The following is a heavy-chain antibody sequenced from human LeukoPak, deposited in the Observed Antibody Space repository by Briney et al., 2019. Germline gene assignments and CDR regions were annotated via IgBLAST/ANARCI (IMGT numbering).Heavy chain of an antibody. CDR2: IYTSGST. J-gene: IGHJ6*03. CDR3: ARQVTTSAFGYYYYYMDV. CDR1: GGSISSYY. V-gene: IGHV4-4*09. Sequence: SETLSLTCTVSGGSISSYYWSWIRQPPGKGLEWIGYIYTSGSTNYNPSLKSRVTISVDTSKNQFSLKLSSVTAADTAVYYCARQVTTSAFGYYYYYMDVWGKGTTVTVSS. D-gene: IGHD4-17*01.